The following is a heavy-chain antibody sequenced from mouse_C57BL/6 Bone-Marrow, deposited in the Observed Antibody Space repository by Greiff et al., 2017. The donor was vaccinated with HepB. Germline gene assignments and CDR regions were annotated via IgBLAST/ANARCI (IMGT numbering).Heavy chain of an antibody. CDR2: IHPNSGST. Sequence: VQLQQPGAELVKPGASVKLSCKASGYTFTSYWMHWVKQRPGQGLEWIGMIHPNSGSTNYNEKFKSKATLTVDKSSSTAYMQLSSLTSEDSAVYYCARAVGYYYAMDYWGQGTSVTVSS. D-gene: IGHD1-1*01. J-gene: IGHJ4*01. V-gene: IGHV1-64*01. CDR3: ARAVGYYYAMDY. CDR1: GYTFTSYW.